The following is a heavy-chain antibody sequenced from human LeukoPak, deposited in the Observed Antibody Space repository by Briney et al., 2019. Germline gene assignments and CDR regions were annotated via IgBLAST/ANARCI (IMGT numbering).Heavy chain of an antibody. D-gene: IGHD2-15*01. J-gene: IGHJ4*02. CDR2: ISGSGGST. V-gene: IGHV3-23*01. CDR3: AKGGYCSGGSCYLEPYFDY. CDR1: GFTFSSYA. Sequence: GGSLRLSCAVSGFTFSSYAMSWVRQAPGKGLEWVSGISGSGGSTYYADSVKGRFTISRDNSKNTLYLQMNSLRAEDTAVYYCAKGGYCSGGSCYLEPYFDYWGQGTLVTVSS.